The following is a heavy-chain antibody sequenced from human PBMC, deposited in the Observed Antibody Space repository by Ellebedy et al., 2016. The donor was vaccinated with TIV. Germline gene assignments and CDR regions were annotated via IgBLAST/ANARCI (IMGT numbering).Heavy chain of an antibody. CDR1: GGSFSGYY. J-gene: IGHJ6*03. Sequence: SETLSLTCAVYGGSFSGYYWSWIRQPPGKGLEWIGEINHSGSTNYNPSLKSRVTISVDTSKNQFSLKLSSVTAADTAVYYCARVRGYYYYYVDVWGKGTTVTVSS. CDR2: INHSGST. D-gene: IGHD3-16*01. CDR3: ARVRGYYYYYVDV. V-gene: IGHV4-34*01.